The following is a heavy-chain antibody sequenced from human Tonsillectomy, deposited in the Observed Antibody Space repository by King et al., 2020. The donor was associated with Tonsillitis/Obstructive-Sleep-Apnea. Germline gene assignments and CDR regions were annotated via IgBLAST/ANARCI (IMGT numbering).Heavy chain of an antibody. J-gene: IGHJ4*02. V-gene: IGHV4-34*01. CDR2: INHGGST. CDR1: GGSFSDYY. Sequence: VQLQQWGAGLLKPSETLSLTCAVYGGSFSDYYWSWIRQPPGRGLEGIGEINHGGSTNYNPSLKSRVTISLDTSKNQVSLKLSSVTAADTAVYYCARDNIVVVSGAIPSYFDYWGQGTLVTVTS. CDR3: ARDNIVVVSGAIPSYFDY. D-gene: IGHD2-2*01.